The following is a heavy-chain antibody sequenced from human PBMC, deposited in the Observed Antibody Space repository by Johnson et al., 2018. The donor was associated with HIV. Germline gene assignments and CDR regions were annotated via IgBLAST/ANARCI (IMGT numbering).Heavy chain of an antibody. Sequence: QVQLVESGGGVVQPGRSLRLSCAASGFTFSSYGMHWVRQAPGKGLEWVAVISYDGSNKYYADSVKGRFTISRDNSKNTLYLQMNSLRAEDTAVYYCAKAWELLGRRAALDIWGQGTMVTVSS. V-gene: IGHV3-30*18. CDR2: ISYDGSNK. CDR1: GFTFSSYG. J-gene: IGHJ3*02. D-gene: IGHD1-26*01. CDR3: AKAWELLGRRAALDI.